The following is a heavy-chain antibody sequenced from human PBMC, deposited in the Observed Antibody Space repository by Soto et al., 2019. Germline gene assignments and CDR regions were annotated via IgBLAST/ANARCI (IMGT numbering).Heavy chain of an antibody. J-gene: IGHJ4*02. D-gene: IGHD3-22*01. Sequence: GGSLRLSCAASGFTFSSYAMSWVRQAPGKGLEWVSAISGSGGSTYYADSVKGRFTISRDNSKNTLYLQMNSLRAEDTAVYYCAKAPTMIVVVPYFDYWGQGTLVTVSS. CDR2: ISGSGGST. V-gene: IGHV3-23*01. CDR3: AKAPTMIVVVPYFDY. CDR1: GFTFSSYA.